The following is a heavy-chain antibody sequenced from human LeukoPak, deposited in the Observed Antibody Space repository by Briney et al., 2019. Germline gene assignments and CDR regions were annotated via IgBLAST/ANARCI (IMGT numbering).Heavy chain of an antibody. V-gene: IGHV1-69*04. D-gene: IGHD6-13*01. CDR3: ARDYIADEYYFDY. CDR1: GGTFSSYA. J-gene: IGHJ4*02. CDR2: IIPILGIA. Sequence: SVRVSCKASGGTFSSYAISWVRQAPGQGLEWMGRIIPILGIANYAQKFQGRVTITADKSTSTAYMELSSLRSEDTAVYYCARDYIADEYYFDYWGQGTLVTVSS.